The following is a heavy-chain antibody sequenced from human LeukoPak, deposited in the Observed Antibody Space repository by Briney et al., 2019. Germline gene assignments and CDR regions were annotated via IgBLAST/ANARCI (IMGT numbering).Heavy chain of an antibody. CDR2: ISAYNGNT. V-gene: IGHV1-18*01. CDR3: ARDSAPLLPAANDY. D-gene: IGHD2-2*01. CDR1: GYTFTSYG. Sequence: ASVKVSCKASGYTFTSYGISWVRQAPGQGLEWMGWISAYNGNTNYAQKLQGRVTMTTDTSTSTAYMELRSLRSDDPAVYYCARDSAPLLPAANDYWGPGTLVTVSS. J-gene: IGHJ4*02.